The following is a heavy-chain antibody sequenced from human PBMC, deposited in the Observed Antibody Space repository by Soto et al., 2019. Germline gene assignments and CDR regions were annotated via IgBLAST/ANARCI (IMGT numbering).Heavy chain of an antibody. J-gene: IGHJ6*02. Sequence: PGGSLRLSCAASGFTFSSYGMHWVRQAPGKGLEWVAVISYDGSNKYYADSVKGRFTISRDNSKNTLYLQMNSLRAEDTAVYYCAKDSGSYYRNYYYYYGMDVWGQGTTVTVSS. CDR3: AKDSGSYYRNYYYYYGMDV. CDR1: GFTFSSYG. V-gene: IGHV3-30*18. CDR2: ISYDGSNK. D-gene: IGHD1-26*01.